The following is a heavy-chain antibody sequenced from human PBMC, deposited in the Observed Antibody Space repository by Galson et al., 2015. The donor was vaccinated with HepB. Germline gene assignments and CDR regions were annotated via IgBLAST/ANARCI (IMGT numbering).Heavy chain of an antibody. D-gene: IGHD3-10*01. CDR1: GFTFSSYT. J-gene: IGHJ2*01. V-gene: IGHV3-48*02. CDR2: ISTDSSTI. Sequence: SLRLSCAASGFTFSSYTMNWVRQAPGKGLEWLSYISTDSSTIYYADSVKGRFTISRDNAQNSLYLQMNSLRDEDTAGYYCARVYFGSGSSSAYWYFDLWGRGALVTVSS. CDR3: ARVYFGSGSSSAYWYFDL.